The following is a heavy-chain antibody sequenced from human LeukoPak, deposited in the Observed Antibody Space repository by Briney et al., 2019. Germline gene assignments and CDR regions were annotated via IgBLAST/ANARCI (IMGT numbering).Heavy chain of an antibody. D-gene: IGHD1-26*01. V-gene: IGHV4-34*01. CDR2: INHSGST. CDR3: ARNIVGTPQPAFDC. CDR1: GGSFSGYY. Sequence: SETLSLTCAVYGGSFSGYYWSWIRQPPGKGLEWIGEINHSGSTNYNPSLKSRVTISVDTSKTQFSLKLSSVTAADTAVYYCARNIVGTPQPAFDCWGQGTPVTVSS. J-gene: IGHJ4*02.